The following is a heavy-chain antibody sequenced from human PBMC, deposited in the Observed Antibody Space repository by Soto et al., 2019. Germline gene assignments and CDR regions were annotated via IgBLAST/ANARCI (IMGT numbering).Heavy chain of an antibody. Sequence: SGGSPRLPREAAGFTFTKSWVTLGRPAPGKGGEWVGHVKRKTDGGTTDYAAPVKGRFTISRDDSKNTVYLQMNSLRIEDTAVYYCVRGDGDYYDGNGYLGRHWGQGTLVTVSS. CDR3: VRGDGDYYDGNGYLGRH. J-gene: IGHJ4*02. CDR2: VKRKTDGGTT. CDR1: GFTFTKSW. V-gene: IGHV3-15*07. D-gene: IGHD3-22*01.